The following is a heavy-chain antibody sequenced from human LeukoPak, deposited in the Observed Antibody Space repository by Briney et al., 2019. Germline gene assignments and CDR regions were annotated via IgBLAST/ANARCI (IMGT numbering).Heavy chain of an antibody. CDR1: GFTFSSYS. CDR2: ISSSSYI. V-gene: IGHV3-21*01. J-gene: IGHJ2*01. CDR3: ARTASTTDYYFDL. D-gene: IGHD5/OR15-5a*01. Sequence: GGSLRLSCAASGFTFSSYSMNWVRQAPGKGLEWVSSISSSSYIYYADSVKGRFTISRDNAKNSLYLQMNSLRDEDTAVYYCARTASTTDYYFDLWGRGTLVTVSS.